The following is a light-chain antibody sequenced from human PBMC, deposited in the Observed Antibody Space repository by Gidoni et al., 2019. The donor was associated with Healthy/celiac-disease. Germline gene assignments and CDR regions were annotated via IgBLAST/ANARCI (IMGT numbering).Light chain of an antibody. V-gene: IGLV4-69*01. CDR1: SGHSSYS. CDR2: LNSEGSH. J-gene: IGLJ1*01. CDR3: QTWGTGIQV. Sequence: LVLSQSPSASASLGASVKLTCTLISGHSSYSIAWHQQQPEKVPRYLMKLNSEGSHNKGDVIPDRFSGSSSGAERYLTISRLQAEDEADYYCQTWGTGIQVVGTGTKGTVL.